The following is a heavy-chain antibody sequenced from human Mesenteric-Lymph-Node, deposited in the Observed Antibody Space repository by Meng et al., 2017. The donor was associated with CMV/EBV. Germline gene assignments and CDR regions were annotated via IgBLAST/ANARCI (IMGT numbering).Heavy chain of an antibody. CDR3: VRQSYNSEDY. CDR1: GGSISSHNQY. CDR2: IYYSGDT. Sequence: CSVSGGSISSHNQYWGWIRQPPGKGLEWIGNIYYSGDTNYNPSLKTRVTISVDTSKNQQFSLKLTSVTAADTAVYYCVRQSYNSEDYWGQGTLVTVSS. J-gene: IGHJ4*02. D-gene: IGHD5-24*01. V-gene: IGHV4-39*01.